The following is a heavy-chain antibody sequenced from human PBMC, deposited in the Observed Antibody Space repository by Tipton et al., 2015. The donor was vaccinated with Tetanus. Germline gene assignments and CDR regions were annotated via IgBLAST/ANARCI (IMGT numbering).Heavy chain of an antibody. Sequence: TLSLTCTVSGDSISGYYWNWIRQPPGKGLEWIGYFYYSGSTNYNPSLKSRVTMSGDTSKNQFSLKLTSVTAADTAVYYCARSLGSGRYFDYWGQGTLVTVSS. J-gene: IGHJ4*02. CDR2: FYYSGST. CDR1: GDSISGYY. CDR3: ARSLGSGRYFDY. D-gene: IGHD6-19*01. V-gene: IGHV4-59*01.